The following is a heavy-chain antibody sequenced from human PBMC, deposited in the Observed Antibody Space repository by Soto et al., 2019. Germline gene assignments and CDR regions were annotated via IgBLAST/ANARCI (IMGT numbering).Heavy chain of an antibody. CDR3: ANILGYHPFVFDCFDD. J-gene: IGHJ3*01. V-gene: IGHV3-30*18. D-gene: IGHD3-9*01. CDR2: VSYDGSKK. CDR1: GFIFTNYG. Sequence: EGSLRLSCEPAGFIFTNYGIHGVRQAPGKGLEWVAVVSYDGSKKYYADSVKGRFTISRDNSKNMVYLQIISLRVEDTAVYFWANILGYHPFVFDCFDDWRQVTMFP.